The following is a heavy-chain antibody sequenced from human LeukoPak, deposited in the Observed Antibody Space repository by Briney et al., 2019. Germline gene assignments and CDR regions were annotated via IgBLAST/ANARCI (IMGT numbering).Heavy chain of an antibody. CDR1: GGSISSYY. V-gene: IGHV4-4*07. CDR2: IYTSGST. D-gene: IGHD1-26*01. Sequence: PSETLSLTCTASGGSISSYYWSWIRQPAGKGLEWIGRIYTSGSTNYNPSLKSRVTMSVDTSKNQFSLKLSSVTAADTAVYYCAREQDIREWETFDIWGQGTMVTVSS. CDR3: AREQDIREWETFDI. J-gene: IGHJ3*02.